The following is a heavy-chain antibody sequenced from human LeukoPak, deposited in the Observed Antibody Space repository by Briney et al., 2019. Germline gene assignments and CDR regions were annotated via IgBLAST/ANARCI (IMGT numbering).Heavy chain of an antibody. V-gene: IGHV3-23*01. J-gene: IGHJ6*02. CDR2: ISCSGGTK. D-gene: IGHD1-1*01. Sequence: GVTQRLPQAASVFPFNRFSMHWARQAPAKGREEVIDISCSGGTKHDADSVKGRFTISRDNFKNTVYLQMNSLRAEDTAVYYCAKKRYENGHSSAGYLDVWGQGTTVTVSS. CDR1: VFPFNRFS. CDR3: AKKRYENGHSSAGYLDV.